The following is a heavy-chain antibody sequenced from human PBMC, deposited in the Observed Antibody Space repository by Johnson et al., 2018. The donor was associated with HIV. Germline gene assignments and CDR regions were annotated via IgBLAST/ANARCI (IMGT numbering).Heavy chain of an antibody. Sequence: VQLVESGGGLVQPGGSLRLSCAASGFTFSNYWMSWVRQAPGKGLEWVANIKHDGNNKYYADSVKGRFTISRDKAKNSLYLQMNSLRAEDTAVYYCAREMRWPYKAAFDIWGQGTMVTVSS. V-gene: IGHV3-7*01. CDR3: AREMRWPYKAAFDI. CDR2: IKHDGNNK. J-gene: IGHJ3*02. CDR1: GFTFSNYW. D-gene: IGHD5-24*01.